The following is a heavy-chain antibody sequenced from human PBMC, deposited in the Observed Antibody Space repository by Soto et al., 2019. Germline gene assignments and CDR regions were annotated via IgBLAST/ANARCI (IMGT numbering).Heavy chain of an antibody. CDR3: ARDSPPDYNFWSGSLYGMDV. CDR2: IIPIFGTA. V-gene: IGHV1-69*13. D-gene: IGHD3-3*01. J-gene: IGHJ6*02. CDR1: GGTFSSYA. Sequence: AVKVSCKASGGTFSSYAISWVRQAPGQGLEWMGGIIPIFGTANYAQKFQGRVTITADESTSTAYMELSSLRSEDTAVYYCARDSPPDYNFWSGSLYGMDVWGQGTTVTVSS.